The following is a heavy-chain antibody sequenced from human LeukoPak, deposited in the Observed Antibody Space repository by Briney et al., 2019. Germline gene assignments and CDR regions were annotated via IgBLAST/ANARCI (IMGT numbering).Heavy chain of an antibody. CDR1: GFTFDDYA. J-gene: IGHJ4*02. V-gene: IGHV3-9*01. Sequence: PGGSLRLSCAASGFTFDDYAMHWVRQAPGKGLEWVSGISWNSGSIGYADSVKGRFTISRDNAKNSLYLQMNSLRAEDTALYYCAKDGDFWSGYVTPYYLDYWGQGTLVTVSS. D-gene: IGHD3-3*01. CDR3: AKDGDFWSGYVTPYYLDY. CDR2: ISWNSGSI.